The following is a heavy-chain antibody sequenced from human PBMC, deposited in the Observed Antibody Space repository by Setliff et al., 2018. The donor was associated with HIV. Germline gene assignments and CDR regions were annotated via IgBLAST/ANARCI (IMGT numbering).Heavy chain of an antibody. CDR1: GGSISSSNW. CDR3: ARGESWAWELHAV. Sequence: SETLSLTCAVSGGSISSSNWWSWVRQPPGKGLEWIGEIYHSGSTNYNPSLKSRVTISVDKSKNQFSLKLSSATAADTAVYYCARGESWAWELHAVWGQGTLVTVSS. V-gene: IGHV4-4*02. CDR2: IYHSGST. J-gene: IGHJ4*02. D-gene: IGHD1-26*01.